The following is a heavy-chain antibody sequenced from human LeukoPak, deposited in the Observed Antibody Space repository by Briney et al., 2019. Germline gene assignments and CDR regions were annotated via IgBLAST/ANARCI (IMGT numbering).Heavy chain of an antibody. V-gene: IGHV5-51*01. J-gene: IGHJ4*02. Sequence: GESLKISCKGSGYSFLSYWIGWVRQMPGKGLEWIGIIYPGDSDTRYSPSFQGQVTISADKSISTTYLQWSSLKASDTAVYYCARPRGTGWHPFDYWGQGTLVTVSS. CDR3: ARPRGTGWHPFDY. D-gene: IGHD6-19*01. CDR2: IYPGDSDT. CDR1: GYSFLSYW.